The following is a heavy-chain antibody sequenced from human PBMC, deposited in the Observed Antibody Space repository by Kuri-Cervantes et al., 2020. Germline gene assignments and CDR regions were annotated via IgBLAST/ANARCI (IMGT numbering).Heavy chain of an antibody. J-gene: IGHJ6*03. CDR3: ARGGDFWSGYSTNYYYYYYMDV. CDR1: GFTFTSYG. Sequence: ASVKVSCKASGFTFTSYGFSWVRQAPGQGLDWIGWISALNGDTYYAQNVQGRLTMTTDTSTSTVYMELRSLRPDDTAVYYCARGGDFWSGYSTNYYYYYYMDVWGKGTTVTVSS. CDR2: ISALNGDT. D-gene: IGHD3-3*01. V-gene: IGHV1-18*01.